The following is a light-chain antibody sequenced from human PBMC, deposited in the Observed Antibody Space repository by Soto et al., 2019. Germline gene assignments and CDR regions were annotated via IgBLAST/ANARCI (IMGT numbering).Light chain of an antibody. CDR1: QSVSSNY. Sequence: EIVLTQSPGTLSLSPGERATLSCRASQSVSSNYLAWYQQKPGQAPRLLIYGASSRATGIPDRFSGSGSGTDFTLTISRLEPEDFAVYYCQRYGNSPWAFGQGTKVEIK. CDR2: GAS. J-gene: IGKJ1*01. CDR3: QRYGNSPWA. V-gene: IGKV3-20*01.